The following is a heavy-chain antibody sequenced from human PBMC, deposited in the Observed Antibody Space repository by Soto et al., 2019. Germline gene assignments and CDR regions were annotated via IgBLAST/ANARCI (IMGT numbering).Heavy chain of an antibody. D-gene: IGHD4-17*01. CDR3: ARGGDPTYTVTTSGREHYYYCGMDV. V-gene: IGHV1-46*01. Sequence: GASVKPSCKECGYTYTCKYMHWVRQAPKQRLEWMGIINPSGGSTSYAQKFQGRVTMTRDTSTSTVYMELSSLRSEDTAVYYCARGGDPTYTVTTSGREHYYYCGMDVWGQGTTVTVSS. CDR2: INPSGGST. CDR1: GYTYTCKY. J-gene: IGHJ6*02.